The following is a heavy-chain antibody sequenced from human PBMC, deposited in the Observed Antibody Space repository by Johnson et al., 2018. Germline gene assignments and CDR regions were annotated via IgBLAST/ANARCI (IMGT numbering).Heavy chain of an antibody. CDR3: AREVLHGMDV. J-gene: IGHJ6*02. CDR2: LWYDGSHK. CDR1: GFNLSSYA. Sequence: QVQLVQSGGGVVQPGRYLRVSCAASGFNLSSYAMHWVRQAPGKGLEWVAVLWYDGSHKYYIDSVKGRFTISRDNSKNTLYLQMNSLRAEDTAVYYCAREVLHGMDVWGQGTTVTVSS. V-gene: IGHV3-33*01. D-gene: IGHD2/OR15-2a*01.